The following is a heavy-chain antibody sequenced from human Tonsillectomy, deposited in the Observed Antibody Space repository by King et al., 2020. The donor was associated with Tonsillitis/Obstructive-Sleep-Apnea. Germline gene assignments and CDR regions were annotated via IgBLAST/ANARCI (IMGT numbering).Heavy chain of an antibody. D-gene: IGHD3-3*01. V-gene: IGHV3-30*04. CDR1: GFTFSSYA. J-gene: IGHJ4*02. CDR2: ISYDGSNK. Sequence: VQLVESGGGVVQPGRSLRLSCAASGFTFSSYAMHWVRQAPGKGLEWVAVISYDGSNKYYADSVKGRFTISRDNSKNTLYLQMNSLRAEDTAVYYCARGPMDFWSGYFDYWGQGPLVTVSS. CDR3: ARGPMDFWSGYFDY.